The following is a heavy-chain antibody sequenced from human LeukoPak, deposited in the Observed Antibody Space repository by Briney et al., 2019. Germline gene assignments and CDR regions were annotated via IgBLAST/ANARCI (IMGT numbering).Heavy chain of an antibody. CDR2: ISSSSSTM. Sequence: GGSLRLSCAASGFTFSSYTMNWVRQAPGKGLEWVSYISSSSSTMYYADSVKGRFIISRDNAKNSLYLQMNSLRAEDTAVYYCARGKGRYNWNDWGDVWGQGTTVTVSS. J-gene: IGHJ6*02. CDR3: ARGKGRYNWNDWGDV. V-gene: IGHV3-48*04. CDR1: GFTFSSYT. D-gene: IGHD1-1*01.